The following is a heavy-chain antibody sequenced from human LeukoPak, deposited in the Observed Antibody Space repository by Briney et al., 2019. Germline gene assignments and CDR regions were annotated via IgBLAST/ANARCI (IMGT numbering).Heavy chain of an antibody. V-gene: IGHV4-34*01. CDR3: APRGDIEHSYVYGKWFDP. CDR2: INHSGSS. J-gene: IGHJ5*02. CDR1: GGSFSAYY. Sequence: SETLSLTCAVYGGSFSAYYWTWLRQPPGKGLEWVGEINHSGSSNYNSSLRSRVTISVDTSYKQFSLRLSSVTAADTAVYYCAPRGDIEHSYVYGKWFDPWGQGTRVTVSS. D-gene: IGHD5-18*01.